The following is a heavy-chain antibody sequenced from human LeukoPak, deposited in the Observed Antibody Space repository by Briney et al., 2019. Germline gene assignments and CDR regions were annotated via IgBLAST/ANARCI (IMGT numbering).Heavy chain of an antibody. J-gene: IGHJ4*02. CDR2: ISGSGGST. D-gene: IGHD6-19*01. V-gene: IGHV3-23*01. Sequence: GGSLRLSCAASGFTFSSYAMSWVRQAPGKGLEWVSAISGSGGSTYYADSVKGRFTISRDNSKNTLYLQMNSLRAEDTAVYYCAKDLRPIAKQWLVFDYWGQGTLVTVSS. CDR3: AKDLRPIAKQWLVFDY. CDR1: GFTFSSYA.